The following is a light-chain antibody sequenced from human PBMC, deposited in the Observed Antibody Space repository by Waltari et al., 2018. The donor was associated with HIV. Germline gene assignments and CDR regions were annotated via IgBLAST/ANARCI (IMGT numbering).Light chain of an antibody. V-gene: IGLV2-8*01. CDR1: TKDVGLYNY. Sequence: QSALSQPPSASGSPGQSVTISCTGTTKDVGLYNYVSLYQHNPGDAPKLIIFEVSKRPSGVPDRFSGSKSGNTASLTVSGLQSEDEADYFCSSYAGSNTLLFGGGTKLTVL. CDR3: SSYAGSNTLL. J-gene: IGLJ2*01. CDR2: EVS.